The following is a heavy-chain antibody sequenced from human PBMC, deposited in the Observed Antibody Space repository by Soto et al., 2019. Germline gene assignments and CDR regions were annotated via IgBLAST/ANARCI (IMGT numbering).Heavy chain of an antibody. CDR2: ISGSGGST. CDR3: AKAFDPPYYYDSSGFLDY. J-gene: IGHJ4*02. D-gene: IGHD3-22*01. V-gene: IGHV3-23*01. Sequence: TGGSLRLSCAASGFTFSSYAMSWVRQAPGKGLEWVSAISGSGGSTYYADSVKGRFTISRDNSKNTLYLQMNSLRAEDTAVYYCAKAFDPPYYYDSSGFLDYWGQGTLVTVSS. CDR1: GFTFSSYA.